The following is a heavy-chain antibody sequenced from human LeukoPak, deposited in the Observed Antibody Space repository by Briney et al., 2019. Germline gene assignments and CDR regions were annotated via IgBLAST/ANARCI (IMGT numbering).Heavy chain of an antibody. V-gene: IGHV1-2*02. J-gene: IGHJ4*02. CDR1: GYTFTGYY. CDR3: ARGAISSGWYIDY. D-gene: IGHD6-19*01. Sequence: ASVKVSCKASGYTFTGYYMHWVRQAPGQGLEWMGWINPSSGGTKYAQKFQGRVTMTRDTSISTAYMELSSLRSDDTAVYYCARGAISSGWYIDYWGQGTLVTVS. CDR2: INPSSGGT.